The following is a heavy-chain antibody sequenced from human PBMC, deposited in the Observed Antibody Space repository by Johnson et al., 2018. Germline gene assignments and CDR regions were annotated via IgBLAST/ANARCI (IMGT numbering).Heavy chain of an antibody. V-gene: IGHV1-8*02. CDR3: ARGPYYYYMDV. CDR2: MNPNSGNT. CDR1: GGTFSSYA. J-gene: IGHJ6*03. Sequence: VQLVESGAEVKKPGSSVKVSCKASGGTFSSYAISWVRQATGQGLEWMGWMNPNSGNTGYAQKFQGRVTMTRNTSISTAYMELSSLRSEDTAVYYCARGPYYYYMDVWGKGTTVTVSS.